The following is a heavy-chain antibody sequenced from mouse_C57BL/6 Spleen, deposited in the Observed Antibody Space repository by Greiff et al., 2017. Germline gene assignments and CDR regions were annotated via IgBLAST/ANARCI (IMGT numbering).Heavy chain of an antibody. Sequence: QVQLQQPGAELVKPGASVKMSCKASGYTFTSYWITWVKQRPGQGLEWIGDIYPGSGSTNYNEKFKSKATLTVDTSSSTAYMQLSSLTSEDSAVYYCARSRGSGYGFAYWSQGTLVTVSA. D-gene: IGHD3-2*02. CDR1: GYTFTSYW. CDR2: IYPGSGST. J-gene: IGHJ3*01. CDR3: ARSRGSGYGFAY. V-gene: IGHV1-55*01.